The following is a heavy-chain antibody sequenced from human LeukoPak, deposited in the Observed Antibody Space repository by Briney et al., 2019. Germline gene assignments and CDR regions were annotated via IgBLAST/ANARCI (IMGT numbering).Heavy chain of an antibody. D-gene: IGHD3-9*01. Sequence: SDTLSLTCTVSGGSIRSYYWSWIRQPPGKGLEWIRYIYHSGSANYNPSLKSRVTISVDTSKNQFSLNLSSVTAADTAVYYCARGSYDVLTGYSTLGEYWGQGTLVTVSS. V-gene: IGHV4-59*08. CDR2: IYHSGSA. CDR3: ARGSYDVLTGYSTLGEY. J-gene: IGHJ4*02. CDR1: GGSIRSYY.